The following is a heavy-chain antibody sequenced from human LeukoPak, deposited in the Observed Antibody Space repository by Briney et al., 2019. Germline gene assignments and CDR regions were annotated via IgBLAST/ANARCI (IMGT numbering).Heavy chain of an antibody. CDR1: GFTFSNHW. D-gene: IGHD6-19*01. J-gene: IGHJ4*02. V-gene: IGHV3-74*01. Sequence: GGSLRLSCAASGFTFSNHWMHWVRQAPGKGLVWVSLVNSDGRSVNYADSVKGRFTISRDNAKNTLYLQMTSLRVEDTAVYYCVRGSVAAYTSPFDYWGRGTLVTVSS. CDR2: VNSDGRSV. CDR3: VRGSVAAYTSPFDY.